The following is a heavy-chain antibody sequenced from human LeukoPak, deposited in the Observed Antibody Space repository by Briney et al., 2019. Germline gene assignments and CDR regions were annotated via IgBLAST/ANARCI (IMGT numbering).Heavy chain of an antibody. V-gene: IGHV1-69*06. D-gene: IGHD5-24*01. CDR2: IIPIFGTA. CDR3: ARAGWLQYYYFDY. CDR1: GYTFTGYY. J-gene: IGHJ4*02. Sequence: GASVKVSCKASGYTFTGYYMHWVRQAPGQGLEWMGRIIPIFGTAKYAQKFQGRVTITADTSTSTAYMELSSLRSEDTAVYYCARAGWLQYYYFDYWGQGTLVTVSS.